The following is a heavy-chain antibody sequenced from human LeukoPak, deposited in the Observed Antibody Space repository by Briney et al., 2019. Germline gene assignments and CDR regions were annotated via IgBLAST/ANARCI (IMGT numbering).Heavy chain of an antibody. D-gene: IGHD2-2*01. Sequence: ASVKVSCKASGYTFTSYGISWVRQAPGQGLEWMGWISAYNGNTNYAQKLQGRVTMTEDTSTDTAYMELSSLRSEDTAVYYCATLLPYCSSTSCYSGGDYWGQGTLVTVSS. J-gene: IGHJ4*02. CDR1: GYTFTSYG. V-gene: IGHV1-18*01. CDR3: ATLLPYCSSTSCYSGGDY. CDR2: ISAYNGNT.